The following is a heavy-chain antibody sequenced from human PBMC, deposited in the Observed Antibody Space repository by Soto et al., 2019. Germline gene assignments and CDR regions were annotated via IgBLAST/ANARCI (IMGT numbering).Heavy chain of an antibody. CDR3: ARRPGGNGYYLHFVY. CDR1: GGSISSGGYY. V-gene: IGHV4-31*03. CDR2: IYYSGST. J-gene: IGHJ4*02. Sequence: SETLSLTCTVSGGSISSGGYYWSWIRQHPGKGLEWIGYIYYSGSTQYNPSLKSRVIISVDTSKNQFSLKLSSVTAADTAVYYCARRPGGNGYYLHFVYWGQGTLLSGST. D-gene: IGHD3-3*01.